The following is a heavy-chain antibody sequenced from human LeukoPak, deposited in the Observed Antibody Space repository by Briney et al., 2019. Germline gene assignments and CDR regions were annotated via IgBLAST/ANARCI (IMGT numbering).Heavy chain of an antibody. CDR2: IYTSGST. D-gene: IGHD1-20*01. J-gene: IGHJ5*02. Sequence: PSETLSLTCTVSGGSISSGSYYWRWIRQPAGKGLEWIGRIYTSGSTNYNPSLKSRVTISVDTSKNQFSLKLSSVTAADTAVYYCARDRITGTTDWLDPWGQGTLVTVSS. CDR3: ARDRITGTTDWLDP. V-gene: IGHV4-61*02. CDR1: GGSISSGSYY.